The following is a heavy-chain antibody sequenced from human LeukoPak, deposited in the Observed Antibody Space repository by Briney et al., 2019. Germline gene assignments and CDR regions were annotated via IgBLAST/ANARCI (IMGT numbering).Heavy chain of an antibody. CDR3: AKDYYGSSGYPDNFDY. Sequence: GGSLRLSCAASGFTFSSYAMSWVRQAPGKGLEWVSGISGSGGSTYYADSVKGRFTISRDNSKNTLYLQMNSLRAEDTAVYYCAKDYYGSSGYPDNFDYWGQGTLITVSS. CDR2: ISGSGGST. D-gene: IGHD3-22*01. V-gene: IGHV3-23*01. J-gene: IGHJ4*02. CDR1: GFTFSSYA.